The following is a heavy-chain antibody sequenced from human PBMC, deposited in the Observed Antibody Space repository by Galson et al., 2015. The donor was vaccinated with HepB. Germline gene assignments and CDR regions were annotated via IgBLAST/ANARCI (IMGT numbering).Heavy chain of an antibody. CDR2: ISSSSSLYT. J-gene: IGHJ4*02. D-gene: IGHD4-17*01. Sequence: SLRLSCAASGFTFSRNSMHWVRQAPGKGLEWVSSISSSSSLYTNYADSVKGRFTISRDNAKNSLYLQISSARAEDTALYYCARVADADYGDHSHFDYWGQGTLVTVSS. CDR1: GFTFSRNS. V-gene: IGHV3-21*01. CDR3: ARVADADYGDHSHFDY.